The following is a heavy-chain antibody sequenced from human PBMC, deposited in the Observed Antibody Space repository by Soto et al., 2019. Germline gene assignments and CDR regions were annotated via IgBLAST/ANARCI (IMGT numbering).Heavy chain of an antibody. V-gene: IGHV1-18*04. D-gene: IGHD3-10*01. Sequence: ATVKVSCKASGYNFMPYRVHWVRQAPGQGLEWMGWISPWKGNTTYAQSFQGRVTMTTDTSTSTAYMELRSLTSDDTAVYYCARDLDPSGSYYTDYWGRG. CDR1: GYNFMPYR. CDR3: ARDLDPSGSYYTDY. J-gene: IGHJ4*01. CDR2: ISPWKGNT.